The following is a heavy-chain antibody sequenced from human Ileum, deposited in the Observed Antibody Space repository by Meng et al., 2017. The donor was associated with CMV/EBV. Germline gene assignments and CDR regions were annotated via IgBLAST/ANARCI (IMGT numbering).Heavy chain of an antibody. Sequence: GGSLRLSCVSSGFTFENYEMYWVRQAPGKGLEWISYITSSGNMMHYADSVKGRFTISRDNVKNSLFLQMNSLRADDTATYFCARVPLVARRVYLDYWGQGTLVTVSS. J-gene: IGHJ4*02. CDR3: ARVPLVARRVYLDY. CDR1: GFTFENYE. V-gene: IGHV3-48*03. CDR2: ITSSGNMM. D-gene: IGHD5-12*01.